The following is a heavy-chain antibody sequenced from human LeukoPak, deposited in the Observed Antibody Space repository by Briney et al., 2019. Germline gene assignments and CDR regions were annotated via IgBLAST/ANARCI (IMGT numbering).Heavy chain of an antibody. V-gene: IGHV4-59*01. Sequence: PSETLSLTCTVSGGSICSYYWSWIRQPPGKGLEWIGYIYYSGSTNYNPSLKSRVTISVDTSKNQFSLKLSSVTAADAAVYYCASWAVGGYGEDSWGQGTLVTVSS. J-gene: IGHJ4*02. CDR1: GGSICSYY. CDR3: ASWAVGGYGEDS. CDR2: IYYSGST. D-gene: IGHD3-10*01.